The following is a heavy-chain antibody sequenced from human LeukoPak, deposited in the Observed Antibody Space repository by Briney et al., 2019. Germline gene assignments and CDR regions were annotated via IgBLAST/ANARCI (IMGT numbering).Heavy chain of an antibody. CDR1: GFTFSSHW. CDR2: IKPDESER. D-gene: IGHD2-2*01. V-gene: IGHV3-7*01. J-gene: IGHJ4*02. Sequence: PSGGSLRLSCAASGFTFSSHWMSWVRQAPGKGLEWVANIKPDESERYYVDSVKGRFTISRDNAKNSLFLQMNSLRAEDTAVYYCARDFPRAIYCNNTICSPGFDYWGQGTMVTVSS. CDR3: ARDFPRAIYCNNTICSPGFDY.